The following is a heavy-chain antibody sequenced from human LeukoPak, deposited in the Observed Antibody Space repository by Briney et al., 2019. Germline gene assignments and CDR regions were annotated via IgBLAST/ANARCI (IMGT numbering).Heavy chain of an antibody. V-gene: IGHV3-33*08. Sequence: GGSLRLSCAASGFTFSSYAMSWVRQAPGKGLEWMALIWYDGSNKYYADSVKGRFTISRDNSKNTLYLQMNSLRAEDTAVYYCSREYFDWSRNYYYGMDVWGQGTTVTVSS. CDR3: SREYFDWSRNYYYGMDV. J-gene: IGHJ6*02. CDR2: IWYDGSNK. CDR1: GFTFSSYA. D-gene: IGHD3-9*01.